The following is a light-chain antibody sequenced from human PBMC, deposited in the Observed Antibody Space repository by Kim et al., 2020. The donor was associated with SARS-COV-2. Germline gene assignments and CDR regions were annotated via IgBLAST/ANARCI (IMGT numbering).Light chain of an antibody. Sequence: ASVGDRVTIPCRARQGISNSLAWYQQKPGKVPKLLIYAASTLQSGVPSRFSGSGSGTDFTLTVSSLQPEDVATYYCQRYDTAPRTFGQGTKVDIK. J-gene: IGKJ1*01. CDR3: QRYDTAPRT. V-gene: IGKV1-27*01. CDR2: AAS. CDR1: QGISNS.